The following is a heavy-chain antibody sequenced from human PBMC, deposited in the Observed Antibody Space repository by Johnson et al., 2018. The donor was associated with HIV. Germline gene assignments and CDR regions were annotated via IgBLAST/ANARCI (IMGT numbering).Heavy chain of an antibody. J-gene: IGHJ3*01. D-gene: IGHD6-19*01. Sequence: QVQLVESGGGVVQPGTSLRLSCVPSGFTFSSYGMHWVRQAPGKGLEWVATTWFDGTNQYYADSVKGRSTISRDNFKKTVHLQMNSLRAEDTAVYYCAKGTSRGWADAFDVWRQGTMVTVSS. CDR1: GFTFSSYG. V-gene: IGHV3-33*06. CDR3: AKGTSRGWADAFDV. CDR2: TWFDGTNQ.